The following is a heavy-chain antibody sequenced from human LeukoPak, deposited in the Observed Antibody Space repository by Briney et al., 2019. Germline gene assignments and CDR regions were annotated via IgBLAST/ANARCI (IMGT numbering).Heavy chain of an antibody. CDR2: INHSGST. J-gene: IGHJ4*01. CDR3: TRGKPETVFDS. V-gene: IGHV4-34*01. Sequence: SETLSLTCSVYGRSFSGYCWSWLRQPPGKGLEWIGEINHSGSTNYNPSLKTRVTISLDRSKDQFSLKLTSVTAADTAVYYCTRGKPETVFDSWGRGTLVTVSS. CDR1: GRSFSGYC.